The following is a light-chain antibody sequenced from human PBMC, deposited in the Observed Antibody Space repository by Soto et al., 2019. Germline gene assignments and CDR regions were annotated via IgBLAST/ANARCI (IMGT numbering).Light chain of an antibody. CDR3: QQYDNLPLT. CDR2: DAS. CDR1: EDIRNY. J-gene: IGKJ4*01. V-gene: IGKV1-33*01. Sequence: DIQMTQSPATLSTSVGVRVTITCKNTEDIRNYLNWYQKKPGRAPKLLIYDASSLETGVPSRFSGSGSGTDFTFTISSLQPEDIATYHCQQYDNLPLTFGGGTKVEMK.